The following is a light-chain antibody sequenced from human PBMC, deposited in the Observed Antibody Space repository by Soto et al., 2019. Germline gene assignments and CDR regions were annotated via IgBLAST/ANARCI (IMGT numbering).Light chain of an antibody. CDR2: KAS. CDR3: QHYNSYSEV. V-gene: IGKV1-5*03. Sequence: DIQMTQSPSTLSGSVGDRVTITCRARQTISSWLAWYQQKPGKAPKLLIYKASTLKSGVPSRFSGSGSGTEFTLTISSLQPDDFATYYCQHYNSYSEVFGQGTKVELK. CDR1: QTISSW. J-gene: IGKJ1*01.